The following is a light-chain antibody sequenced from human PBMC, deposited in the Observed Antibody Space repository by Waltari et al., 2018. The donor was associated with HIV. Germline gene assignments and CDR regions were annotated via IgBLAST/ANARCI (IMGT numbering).Light chain of an antibody. CDR2: DVS. CDR1: TSYVGGYNF. Sequence: QSSLTHPASVSGSPGQSIALPCTRTTSYVGGYNFVSWYQQHPGKVPKLMIFDVSNRPSGVSHRFSGSKSGNTASLTISGLQAEDEADYYCSSYTSSSTYVFGTGTKVTVL. V-gene: IGLV2-14*03. J-gene: IGLJ1*01. CDR3: SSYTSSSTYV.